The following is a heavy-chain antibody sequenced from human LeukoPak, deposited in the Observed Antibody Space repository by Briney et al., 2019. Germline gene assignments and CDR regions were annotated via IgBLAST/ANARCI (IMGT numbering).Heavy chain of an antibody. J-gene: IGHJ6*03. CDR3: AREAGDYYGSGSYYKGYYYYTDV. D-gene: IGHD3-10*01. V-gene: IGHV3-53*01. CDR1: GFTVSSNY. CDR2: IYSGGST. Sequence: GGSLRLSCAASGFTVSSNYMSWVRQAPGKGLEWVSVIYSGGSTYYTDSVKGRFTISRDNSKNTLYLQMNSLRAEDTAVYYCAREAGDYYGSGSYYKGYYYYTDVWGKGTTVTVSS.